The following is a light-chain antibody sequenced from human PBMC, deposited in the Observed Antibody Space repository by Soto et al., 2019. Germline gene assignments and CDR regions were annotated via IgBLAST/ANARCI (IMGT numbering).Light chain of an antibody. CDR1: QSVLHSPNKKNY. CDR3: QQHYGIPYT. Sequence: DIVMTQSPDSLAVSLGERATINCKSSQSVLHSPNKKNYLAWYQQKAGQPPKLLIYWASTRESGVPDRFSGSGSGTDFTLTISSLQAEDVAVYYCQQHYGIPYTFGQGT. J-gene: IGKJ2*01. V-gene: IGKV4-1*01. CDR2: WAS.